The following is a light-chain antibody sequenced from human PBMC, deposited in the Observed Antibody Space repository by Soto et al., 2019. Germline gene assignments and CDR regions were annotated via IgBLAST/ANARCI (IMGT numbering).Light chain of an antibody. V-gene: IGKV3-20*01. CDR3: QHYDSLPIT. CDR1: QSVSSSY. Sequence: EIVLTQSPGTLSFSPGQRPTLSCTASQSVSSSYLAWYQQKPGQPPRLLIYGASSRATGIPDRFSGSGSGTDFTLTISRLEPEDFAVFYCQHYDSLPITFGQGTRLEIK. J-gene: IGKJ5*01. CDR2: GAS.